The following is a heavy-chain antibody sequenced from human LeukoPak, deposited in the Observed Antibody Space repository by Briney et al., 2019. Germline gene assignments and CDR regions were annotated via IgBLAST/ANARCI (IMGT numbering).Heavy chain of an antibody. CDR1: SGSISSYY. D-gene: IGHD1-20*01. J-gene: IGHJ4*02. Sequence: SETLSLTCTVSSGSISSYYWSWIRQPPGKGLEWIGYIYYSGSTNYNPSLKSRVTISVDTSRNQFSLKLSSVTAADTAVYYCARLWYNWNDDRYFDYWGQGTLVTVSS. CDR3: ARLWYNWNDDRYFDY. CDR2: IYYSGST. V-gene: IGHV4-59*12.